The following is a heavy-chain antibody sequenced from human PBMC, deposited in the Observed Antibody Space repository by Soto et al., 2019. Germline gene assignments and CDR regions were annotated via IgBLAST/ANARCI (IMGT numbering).Heavy chain of an antibody. V-gene: IGHV4-59*01. CDR1: GGTISSYY. CDR2: IYYSGST. J-gene: IGHJ1*01. CDR3: AREGYSYGQEYFQH. Sequence: SETLSLTCTVSGGTISSYYWSWIRQPPGKGLEWIGYIYYSGSTNYNPSLKSRVTISVDTSKNQFSLKLSSVTAADTAVYYCAREGYSYGQEYFQHWGQGTLVTSPQ. D-gene: IGHD5-18*01.